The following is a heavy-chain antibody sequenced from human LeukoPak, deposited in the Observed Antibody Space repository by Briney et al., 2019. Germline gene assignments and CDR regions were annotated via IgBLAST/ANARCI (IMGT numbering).Heavy chain of an antibody. CDR2: NYYSGNT. J-gene: IGHJ4*01. D-gene: IGHD2-2*01. V-gene: IGHV4-39*01. CDR1: GGAIRSTSYY. CDR3: ARGGRDSSTSCYYYY. Sequence: SEPLSPTGTVSGGAIRSTSYYGGWIRRPPGKRLGWIGSNYYSGNTPSIPTHKSRVTISVDTSKYQFSMKLNSAAAADTDVYYRARGGRDSSTSCYYYYWHQGTLATVS.